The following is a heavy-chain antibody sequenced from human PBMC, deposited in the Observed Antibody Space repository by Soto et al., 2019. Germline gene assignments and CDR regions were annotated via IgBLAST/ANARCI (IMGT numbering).Heavy chain of an antibody. V-gene: IGHV1-58*02. CDR3: AALSSIAAVYYGMDV. D-gene: IGHD6-6*01. J-gene: IGHJ6*02. CDR1: GYTFTSYG. CDR2: IVVGSGNT. Sequence: SVKVSCKASGYTFTSYGISWVRQARGQRLEWIGWIVVGSGNTNYAQKFQERVTITRDMSTSTAYMELSSLRSEDTAVYYCAALSSIAAVYYGMDVWGQGTTVTVSS.